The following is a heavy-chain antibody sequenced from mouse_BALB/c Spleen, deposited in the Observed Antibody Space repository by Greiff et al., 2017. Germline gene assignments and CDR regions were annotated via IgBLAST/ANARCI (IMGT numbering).Heavy chain of an antibody. D-gene: IGHD3-1*01. CDR3: VKTGGATYAMDY. V-gene: IGHV5-9-3*01. Sequence: EVMLVESGGGLVKPGGSLKLSCAASGFTFSSYAMSWVRQTPEKRLEWVATISSGGSYTYYPDSVKGRFTISRDNAKNTLYLQMSSLRSEDTAMYYCVKTGGATYAMDYWGQGTSVTVSS. CDR1: GFTFSSYA. J-gene: IGHJ4*01. CDR2: ISSGGSYT.